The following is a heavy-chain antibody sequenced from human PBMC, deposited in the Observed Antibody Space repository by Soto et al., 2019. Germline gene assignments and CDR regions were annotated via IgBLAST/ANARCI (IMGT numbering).Heavy chain of an antibody. Sequence: ESGGGVVQPGRSLRLSCAASGFTFSSYAMHWVRQAPGKGLEWVAVISYDGSNKYYADSVKGRFTISRDNSKNTLYLQMNSLRAEDTAVYYCARDLEIGIVVVPTGGYWGQGTLVTVSS. J-gene: IGHJ4*02. CDR1: GFTFSSYA. V-gene: IGHV3-30-3*01. D-gene: IGHD2-21*01. CDR3: ARDLEIGIVVVPTGGY. CDR2: ISYDGSNK.